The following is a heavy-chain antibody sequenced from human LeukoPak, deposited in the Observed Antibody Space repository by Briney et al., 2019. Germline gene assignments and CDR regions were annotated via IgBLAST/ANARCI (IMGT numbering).Heavy chain of an antibody. V-gene: IGHV3-74*01. D-gene: IGHD6-13*01. J-gene: IGHJ4*02. CDR2: INSDGGST. Sequence: GGSLRLSCTASGFTFSSYWMHWVRQAPGKGLVWVSRINSDGGSTSYADSVKGRFTISRDNSKNTLYLQMNSLRAEDTAVYYCAKDREEQLVSLIDYWGQGTLVTVSS. CDR1: GFTFSSYW. CDR3: AKDREEQLVSLIDY.